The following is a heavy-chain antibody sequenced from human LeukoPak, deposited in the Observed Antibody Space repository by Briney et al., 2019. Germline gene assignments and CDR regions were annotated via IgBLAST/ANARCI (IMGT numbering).Heavy chain of an antibody. V-gene: IGHV3-23*01. J-gene: IGHJ3*02. CDR2: ISGSGGST. D-gene: IGHD3-22*01. CDR3: AKAVGFTMIVVEDAFDI. Sequence: GGSLRLSCAASGFTFSSYAMSWVRQAPGKGLEWVSAISGSGGSTYYADSVKGRFTISRDNSKNTLYLQVNSLRAEDTAVYYCAKAVGFTMIVVEDAFDIWGQGTMVTVSS. CDR1: GFTFSSYA.